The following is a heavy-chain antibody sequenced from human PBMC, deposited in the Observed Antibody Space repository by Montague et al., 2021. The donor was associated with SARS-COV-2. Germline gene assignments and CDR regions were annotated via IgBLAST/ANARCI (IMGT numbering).Heavy chain of an antibody. D-gene: IGHD4-17*01. Sequence: SLRLSCAASGFTFSSYAMSWVRQAPGKGLEWVSAISGSGGSTYYADSVRGRLTISRDNSKNTLYLQMNSLRAEDTAVYYCAKSYMTTVTTWAFDIWGQGTMVTVSS. CDR3: AKSYMTTVTTWAFDI. V-gene: IGHV3-23*01. CDR1: GFTFSSYA. J-gene: IGHJ3*02. CDR2: ISGSGGST.